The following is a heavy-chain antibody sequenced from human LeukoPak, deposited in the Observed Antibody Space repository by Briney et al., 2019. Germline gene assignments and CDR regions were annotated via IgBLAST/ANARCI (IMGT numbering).Heavy chain of an antibody. CDR1: GFTFSSYS. CDR2: ISSSSSYI. CDR3: ASCTQYYYDSSGYFRDLYYFDY. D-gene: IGHD3-22*01. V-gene: IGHV3-21*01. Sequence: GGSLRLSCAASGFTFSSYSMNWVRQAAGKGLEWVSSISSSSSYIYYADSVKGRFTISRDNAKNSLYLQMNSLRAEDTAVYYCASCTQYYYDSSGYFRDLYYFDYWGQGTLVTVSS. J-gene: IGHJ4*02.